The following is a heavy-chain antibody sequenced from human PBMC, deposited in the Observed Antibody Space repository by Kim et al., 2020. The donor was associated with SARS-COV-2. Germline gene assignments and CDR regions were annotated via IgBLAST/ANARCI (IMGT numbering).Heavy chain of an antibody. CDR3: ARGRAGIVPSPILGIGPHYDYFTMDV. D-gene: IGHD7-27*01. V-gene: IGHV4-34*01. J-gene: IGHJ6*02. CDR1: GGSFSGYS. Sequence: SETLSLTCAVYGGSFSGYSWNWIRQPPGKGLEWIGEINHSGGLNHNPYLKRRVPISMDTSKNQFSLKVTSVTAADTAFYYCARGRAGIVPSPILGIGPHYDYFTMDVWGHGTTVTVSS. CDR2: INHSGGL.